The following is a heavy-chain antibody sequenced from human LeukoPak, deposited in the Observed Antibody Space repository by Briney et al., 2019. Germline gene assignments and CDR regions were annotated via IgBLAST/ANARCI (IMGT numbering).Heavy chain of an antibody. V-gene: IGHV3-23*01. J-gene: IGHJ5*02. D-gene: IGHD1-26*01. CDR1: GFTFSSYA. Sequence: GGSLRLSCAASGFTFSSYAMSWVRQAPGKGLEWVSSISGGGGGIYYADSVKGRFTISRDNSKNTLFLQMNSLRAEDTAIYYCAKDKTGSSYNWFDPWGQGTLVTVSS. CDR3: AKDKTGSSYNWFDP. CDR2: ISGGGGGI.